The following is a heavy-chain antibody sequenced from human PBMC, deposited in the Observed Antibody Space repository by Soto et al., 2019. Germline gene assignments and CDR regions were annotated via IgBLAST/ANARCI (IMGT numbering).Heavy chain of an antibody. V-gene: IGHV1-18*01. Sequence: QVQLVQSGAEVKKPGASVKVSCKASGYTFTSHGISWVRQAPGQGLEWMGWISAYNGNTNYAQKLQGRVTMTTDTSTSTAYMELRSLRSDDTAVYYCARAGYCSGGSCYSPAEYFQHWGQGTLVTVSS. CDR1: GYTFTSHG. J-gene: IGHJ1*01. CDR2: ISAYNGNT. CDR3: ARAGYCSGGSCYSPAEYFQH. D-gene: IGHD2-15*01.